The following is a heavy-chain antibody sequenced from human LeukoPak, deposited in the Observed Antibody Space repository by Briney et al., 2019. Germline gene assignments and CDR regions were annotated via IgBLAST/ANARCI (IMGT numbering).Heavy chain of an antibody. D-gene: IGHD3-10*01. CDR1: GFTFSGYG. Sequence: GRSLRLSCAASGFTFSGYGMHWVRQAPGKGLVWVSRISVDGSSTTYADSVKGRFTISRDNAKNTLYLQMNSLRAEDTAVYYCVRARGGLPIVYWGQGTLVTVSS. CDR2: ISVDGSST. J-gene: IGHJ4*02. V-gene: IGHV3-74*01. CDR3: VRARGGLPIVY.